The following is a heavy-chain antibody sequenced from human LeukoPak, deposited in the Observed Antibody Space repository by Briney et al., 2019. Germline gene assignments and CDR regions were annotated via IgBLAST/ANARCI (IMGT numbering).Heavy chain of an antibody. J-gene: IGHJ4*02. V-gene: IGHV3-23*01. Sequence: GGSLRLSCAASGFTFSSYAMSWVRQAPGKGLEWVSAISGSGGSTYYADSVKGRFTISRDNSKNTLYLQMNSLRAEDTAVYYCAKEALGDSSNWDPFDYWGQGTLVTVSS. D-gene: IGHD6-13*01. CDR1: GFTFSSYA. CDR3: AKEALGDSSNWDPFDY. CDR2: ISGSGGST.